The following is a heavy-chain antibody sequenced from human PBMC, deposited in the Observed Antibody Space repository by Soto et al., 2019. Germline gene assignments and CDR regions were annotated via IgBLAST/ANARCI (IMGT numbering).Heavy chain of an antibody. CDR2: IYYSGST. J-gene: IGHJ5*02. V-gene: IGHV4-59*01. D-gene: IGHD1-7*01. Sequence: SETLSLTCTVSCGSISSYYWSWIRQPPGKGLEWIGYIYYSGSTNYNPSLKSRVTISVDTSKNQFSLKLRSVTAADTAVYYCARAVAGVLDNWNYHYYDPWGQGTLVTVS. CDR3: ARAVAGVLDNWNYHYYDP. CDR1: CGSISSYY.